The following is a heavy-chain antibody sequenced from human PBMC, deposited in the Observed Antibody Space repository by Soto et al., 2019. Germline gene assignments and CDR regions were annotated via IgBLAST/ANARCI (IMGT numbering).Heavy chain of an antibody. CDR3: ARNELCYY. V-gene: IGHV3-7*01. D-gene: IGHD1-1*01. CDR1: GFTFSSYW. Sequence: EVQLVESGGGLVQPGGSLRLSCAASGFTFSSYWMSWVRQAPGKGLEWVANIKPDGSERYYVDSVKGRFTISRDNAKNSMYLQMNSLRAEGTAVDYWARNELCYYWGRGSLVDVSS. J-gene: IGHJ4*02. CDR2: IKPDGSER.